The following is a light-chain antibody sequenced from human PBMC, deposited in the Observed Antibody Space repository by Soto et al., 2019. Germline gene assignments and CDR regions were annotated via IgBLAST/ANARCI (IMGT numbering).Light chain of an antibody. Sequence: EIVLTQSPGTLSLSPGERATLSCRASQSVSANFVAWYQQKPGQPPRLFILAASGRAAGIPDRFSGSGSGTVFTLTISRLYPEDFAVYSCQQYSRSPYTFAQATKLEI. J-gene: IGKJ2*01. V-gene: IGKV3-20*01. CDR2: AAS. CDR3: QQYSRSPYT. CDR1: QSVSANF.